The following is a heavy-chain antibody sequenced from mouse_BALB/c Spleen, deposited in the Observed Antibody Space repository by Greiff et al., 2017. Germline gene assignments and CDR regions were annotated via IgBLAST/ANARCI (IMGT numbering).Heavy chain of an antibody. Sequence: EVQLQQSGPGLVKPSQSLSLTCSVTGYSITSGYYWNWIRQFPGNKLEWMGYISYDGSNNYNPSLKNRISITRDTSKNQFFLKLNSVTTEDTATYYCARGFGPITGYFDYWGQGTTLTVSS. V-gene: IGHV3-6*02. CDR3: ARGFGPITGYFDY. CDR2: ISYDGSN. CDR1: GYSITSGYY. J-gene: IGHJ2*01. D-gene: IGHD2-4*01.